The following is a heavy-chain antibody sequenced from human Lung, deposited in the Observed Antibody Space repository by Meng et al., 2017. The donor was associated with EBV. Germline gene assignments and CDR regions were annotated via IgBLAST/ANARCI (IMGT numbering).Heavy chain of an antibody. CDR1: GFTFNHYN. CDR3: ARDLTAVAAFDY. V-gene: IGHV3-21*02. CDR2: ITGVSSYI. D-gene: IGHD6-19*01. J-gene: IGHJ4*02. Sequence: EVQLVESGGGLVKAGGSLRLSCAASGFTFNHYNMHRVRQAPGKGLEWVSSITGVSSYIYYAESVKGRFTISRDNAKNSLFLQMNSLRADDTGVYYCARDLTAVAAFDYWGQGTLVTVDS.